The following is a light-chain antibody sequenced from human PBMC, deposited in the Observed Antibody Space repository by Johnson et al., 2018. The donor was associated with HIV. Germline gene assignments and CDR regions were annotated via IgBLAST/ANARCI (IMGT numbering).Light chain of an antibody. Sequence: QSVLTQPPSVSAAPGQKVTISCSGSSSNIGNNYVSWYQQLPGTAPKLLIYDNNKRPSGIPDRFSGSKSGTSATLGITGLQTGDEADYYCGTWDSSLSAFVFVTVPSVTVL. V-gene: IGLV1-51*01. J-gene: IGLJ1*01. CDR2: DNN. CDR3: GTWDSSLSAFV. CDR1: SSNIGNNY.